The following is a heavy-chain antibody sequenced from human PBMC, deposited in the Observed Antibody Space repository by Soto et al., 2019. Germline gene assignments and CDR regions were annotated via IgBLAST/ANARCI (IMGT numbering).Heavy chain of an antibody. CDR2: VYNSGRA. Sequence: PSETLSLTCTVSGGSISSGGYLWTWIRQHPGKGLEWIGYVYNSGRADHNPSLKSRLTMSVDTSMKQFSMKLFSVTAADTAVYYCARMKDYYLFIDFWGPGTLVTVS. CDR3: ARMKDYYLFIDF. D-gene: IGHD3-10*01. V-gene: IGHV4-31*03. CDR1: GGSISSGGYL. J-gene: IGHJ4*01.